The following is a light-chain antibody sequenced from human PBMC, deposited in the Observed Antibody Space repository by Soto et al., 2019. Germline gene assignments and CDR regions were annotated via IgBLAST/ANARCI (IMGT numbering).Light chain of an antibody. CDR3: QQYADSGALT. CDR2: GAS. V-gene: IGKV3-20*01. CDR1: QSVSSNF. Sequence: IVLTQSPGTLSLSPGESASLSCRASQSVSSNFLAWYQQKPGQAPKLLIYGASRRATGIPDRFSGSGSGTDFTLTISRLESEDFAVYFCQQYADSGALTFGGGTKVAIK. J-gene: IGKJ4*01.